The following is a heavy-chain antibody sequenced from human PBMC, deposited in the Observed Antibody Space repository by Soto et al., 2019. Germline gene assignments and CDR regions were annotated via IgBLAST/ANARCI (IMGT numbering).Heavy chain of an antibody. CDR1: GFTFDDYG. Sequence: PGGSLRLSCAASGFTFDDYGMSWVRQAPGKGLEWVSGVNWNGGSKGYAGFVKGRFTISKDNAKNFLYLQMNSLRAEDTALFFFARGGTRGYRGYDRYYFDYWGQGALVTVSS. CDR2: VNWNGGSK. D-gene: IGHD5-12*01. CDR3: ARGGTRGYRGYDRYYFDY. J-gene: IGHJ4*02. V-gene: IGHV3-20*04.